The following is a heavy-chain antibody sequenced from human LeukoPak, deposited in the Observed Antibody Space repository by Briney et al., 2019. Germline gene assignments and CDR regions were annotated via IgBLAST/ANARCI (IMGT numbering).Heavy chain of an antibody. CDR1: GFTFSSYW. V-gene: IGHV3-7*03. D-gene: IGHD6-13*01. CDR3: AKRRPGIAAEFDY. Sequence: GGSLRLSCAASGFTFSSYWMSWVRLAPGKGLEWVANIKQDGSEKYYVDSVKGRFAISRDNAKNSLYLQMNSLRAEDTAVYYCAKRRPGIAAEFDYWGQGTLVTVSS. J-gene: IGHJ4*02. CDR2: IKQDGSEK.